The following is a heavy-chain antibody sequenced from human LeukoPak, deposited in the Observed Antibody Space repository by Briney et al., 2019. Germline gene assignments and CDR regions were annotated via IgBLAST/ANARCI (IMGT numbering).Heavy chain of an antibody. Sequence: SETLSLTCTVSGGSISSYYWSWIRQPPGKGLEWIGYIYYSGSTNYNPSLKSRVTISVDTSKNQFSLKLSSVTAADTAVYYCARGAFFTGDLGFWGREPWSPSPQ. J-gene: IGHJ4*02. CDR2: IYYSGST. D-gene: IGHD7-27*01. V-gene: IGHV4-59*01. CDR1: GGSISSYY. CDR3: ARGAFFTGDLGF.